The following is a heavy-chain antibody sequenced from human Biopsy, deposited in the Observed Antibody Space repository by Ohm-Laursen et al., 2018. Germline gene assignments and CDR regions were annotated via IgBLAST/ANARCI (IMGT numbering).Heavy chain of an antibody. CDR1: GGSFTGHY. CDR2: INHNGST. V-gene: IGHV4-34*01. D-gene: IGHD3-22*01. J-gene: IGHJ5*02. Sequence: GTLSLTCTVSGGSFTGHYWTWIRQPPGKGLEWIGEINHNGSTNYNPSLKSRVTLSVDTSKKQFSLKVNSVTAADTSVYYCARDYDTSGYYYVSWGQGALVTVSS. CDR3: ARDYDTSGYYYVS.